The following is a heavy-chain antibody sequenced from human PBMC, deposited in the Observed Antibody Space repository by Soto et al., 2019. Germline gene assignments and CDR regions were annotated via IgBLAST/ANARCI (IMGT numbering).Heavy chain of an antibody. CDR1: GVAVSNNY. V-gene: IGHV3-53*01. D-gene: IGHD6-13*01. J-gene: IGHJ4*02. Sequence: PGGSLRLSCSASGVAVSNNYMNWVRQAPGKGLEWVSLINSGGSAYYADSVRGRFTISRDNSKNTLYLQMNSLRAEDTAVYFCARDRGSSWFYFDSWGQGTLVTVSS. CDR2: INSGGSA. CDR3: ARDRGSSWFYFDS.